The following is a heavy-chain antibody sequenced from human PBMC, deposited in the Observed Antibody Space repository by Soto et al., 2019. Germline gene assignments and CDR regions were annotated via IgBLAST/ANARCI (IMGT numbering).Heavy chain of an antibody. D-gene: IGHD1-26*01. Sequence: PGGSLRLSCAASGFTFSSYGMHWVRLAPGKGLEWVAVISYDGSNKYYADSVKGRFTISRDNSKNTLYLQMNSLRAEDTAVYYCAKDESQWELPYQHGTPFDYWGQGTLVTVSS. J-gene: IGHJ4*02. CDR1: GFTFSSYG. CDR3: AKDESQWELPYQHGTPFDY. V-gene: IGHV3-30*18. CDR2: ISYDGSNK.